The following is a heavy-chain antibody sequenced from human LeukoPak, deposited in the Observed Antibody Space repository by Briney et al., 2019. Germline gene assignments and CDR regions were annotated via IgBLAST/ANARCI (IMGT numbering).Heavy chain of an antibody. CDR3: AREHGVGATWHYYYYYGMDV. CDR2: IKQDGSEK. V-gene: IGHV3-7*01. D-gene: IGHD1-26*01. J-gene: IGHJ6*02. CDR1: GLTFSSYW. Sequence: GGSLRLSCAASGLTFSSYWMSWVRQAPGKGLEWVANIKQDGSEKYYVDSVKGRFTNSRDNAKSSLYLQMNSLRAEDTAVYYCAREHGVGATWHYYYYYGMDVWGQGTTVTVSS.